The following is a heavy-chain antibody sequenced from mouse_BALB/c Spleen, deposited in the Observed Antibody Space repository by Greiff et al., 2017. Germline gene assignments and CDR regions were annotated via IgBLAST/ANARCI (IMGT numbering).Heavy chain of an antibody. CDR1: GFTFNTYA. V-gene: IGHV10-1*02. Sequence: EVQVVESGGGLVQPKGSLKLSCAASGFTFNTYAMNWVRQAPGKGLEWVARIRSKSNNYATYYADSVKDRFTISRDDSQSMLYLQMNNLKTEDTAMYYCVRHYEGFAYWGQGTLVTVSA. CDR3: VRHYEGFAY. CDR2: IRSKSNNYAT. J-gene: IGHJ3*01. D-gene: IGHD2-4*01.